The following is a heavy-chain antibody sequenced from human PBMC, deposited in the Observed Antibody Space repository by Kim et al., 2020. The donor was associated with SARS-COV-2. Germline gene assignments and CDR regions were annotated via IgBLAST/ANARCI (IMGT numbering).Heavy chain of an antibody. V-gene: IGHV3-23*01. Sequence: GGSLRLSCAASGFTFSSYAMSWVRQAPGKGLEWVSAISGSGGSTYYADSVKGRFTISRDNSKNTLYLQMNSLRAEDTAVYYCTIYPQAMRQSNYYDGMDFWGQGTTVTVSS. CDR1: GFTFSSYA. J-gene: IGHJ6*02. CDR2: ISGSGGST. D-gene: IGHD2-2*01. CDR3: TIYPQAMRQSNYYDGMDF.